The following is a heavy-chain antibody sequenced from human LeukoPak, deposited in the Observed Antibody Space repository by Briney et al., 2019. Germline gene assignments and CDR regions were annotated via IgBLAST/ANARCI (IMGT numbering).Heavy chain of an antibody. CDR1: GFTVSSNY. V-gene: IGHV3-53*01. CDR3: ARDRVAGSGSCDS. Sequence: GGSLRLSCAASGFTVSSNYMSWVRQAPGKGLEWVSVIYSGGSTYYADSVQGRFTISRDNAKNTLFLQMNSLRPDDTAVYYCARDRVAGSGSCDSWGQGTLVAVSS. J-gene: IGHJ4*02. D-gene: IGHD3-10*01. CDR2: IYSGGST.